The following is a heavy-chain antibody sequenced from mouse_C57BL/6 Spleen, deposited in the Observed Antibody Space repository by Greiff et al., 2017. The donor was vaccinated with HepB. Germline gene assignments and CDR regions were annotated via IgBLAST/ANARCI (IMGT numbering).Heavy chain of an antibody. Sequence: QVQLQQPGAELVKPGASVKMSCKASGYTFPSYWITWVKQRPGQGLEWIGDIYPGSGSTNYNEKFKSKATLTVDTSSSTAYMQLRSLTSEDSAVYYCAREDYYGKRVFDYWGQGTTLTVSS. V-gene: IGHV1-55*01. CDR3: AREDYYGKRVFDY. CDR1: GYTFPSYW. D-gene: IGHD1-1*01. CDR2: IYPGSGST. J-gene: IGHJ2*01.